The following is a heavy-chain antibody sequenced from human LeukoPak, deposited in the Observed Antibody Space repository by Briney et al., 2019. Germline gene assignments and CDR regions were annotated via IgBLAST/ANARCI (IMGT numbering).Heavy chain of an antibody. CDR1: GFTFSNYA. D-gene: IGHD1-26*01. V-gene: IGHV3-23*01. CDR2: ISGDADST. J-gene: IGHJ4*02. Sequence: PTGGSLRLSCAVSGFTFSNYAMSWVRQAPGRGLEWVSAISGDADSTYYADSVKGRFTISRDNSKNTLYLQMNSLRADDTAVYYCAKKEGGFDHWGQGALVTVFS. CDR3: AKKEGGFDH.